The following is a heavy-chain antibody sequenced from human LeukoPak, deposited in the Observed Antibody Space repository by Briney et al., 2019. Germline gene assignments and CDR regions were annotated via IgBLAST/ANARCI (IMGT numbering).Heavy chain of an antibody. Sequence: GRSLRLSCAASGFTFSSYAMHWVRQAPGKGLEGVAVISYDGSNKYYADSVKGRFTISRDNSKNTLYLQMNSLGAEDTAVYYCAKHNSGNFIYFDSWGQGALVTVSS. J-gene: IGHJ4*02. CDR1: GFTFSSYA. CDR2: ISYDGSNK. D-gene: IGHD1-26*01. V-gene: IGHV3-30*04. CDR3: AKHNSGNFIYFDS.